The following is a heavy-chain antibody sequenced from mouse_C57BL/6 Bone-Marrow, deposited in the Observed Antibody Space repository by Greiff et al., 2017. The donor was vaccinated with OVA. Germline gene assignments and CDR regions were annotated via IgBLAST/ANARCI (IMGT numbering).Heavy chain of an antibody. D-gene: IGHD1-1*01. Sequence: VQLKQSGPELVKPGASVKISCKASGYTFTDYYMNWVKQSHGKSLEWIGDINPNNGGTSYNQKFKGKATLTVDKFSSTAYMELRSLTSEDSAVYYCARDYYGSSWYFDVWGTGTTVTVSS. CDR1: GYTFTDYY. CDR2: INPNNGGT. J-gene: IGHJ1*03. CDR3: ARDYYGSSWYFDV. V-gene: IGHV1-26*01.